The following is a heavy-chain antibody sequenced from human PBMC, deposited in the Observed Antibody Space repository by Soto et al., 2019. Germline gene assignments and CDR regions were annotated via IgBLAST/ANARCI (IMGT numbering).Heavy chain of an antibody. CDR2: ISAYNGNT. Sequence: ASVKVSCKASGYTFTSYGISWVRQAPGQGLEWMGWISAYNGNTNYAQKLQGRVTMTTDTSTSTAYMELRSLRSDDTAVYYCARAVYSSGWYYGGQTDSYYYYYMDVWGKGTTVTVSS. CDR3: ARAVYSSGWYYGGQTDSYYYYYMDV. CDR1: GYTFTSYG. V-gene: IGHV1-18*01. J-gene: IGHJ6*03. D-gene: IGHD6-19*01.